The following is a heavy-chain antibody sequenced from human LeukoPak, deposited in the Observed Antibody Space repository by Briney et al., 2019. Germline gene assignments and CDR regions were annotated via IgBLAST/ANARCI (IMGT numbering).Heavy chain of an antibody. V-gene: IGHV3-7*01. CDR2: MTEDGNNE. CDR1: AFTISGYW. D-gene: IGHD2-15*01. CDR3: TRGLHEY. Sequence: GGSLRLSCAASAFTISGYWMNWVRQAPGKGLEWVASMTEDGNNEFYVDSVKGRFTISGDNAKNSLYLQMNSLRADDTAVYYCTRGLHEYWGQGTLVTVS. J-gene: IGHJ4*02.